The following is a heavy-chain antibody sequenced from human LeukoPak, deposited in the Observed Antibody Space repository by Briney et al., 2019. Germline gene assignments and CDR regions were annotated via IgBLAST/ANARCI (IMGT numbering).Heavy chain of an antibody. V-gene: IGHV1-18*01. Sequence: ASVKVSCKASGYTFTSYGISWVRQAPGQGLEWMGWISAYNGNTNYAQKLQGRVTMTTDTSTSTAYMELRSLRSDDTAVYYCARDSYGSGSYYSDYWGQGTLVTVSS. CDR2: ISAYNGNT. CDR3: ARDSYGSGSYYSDY. CDR1: GYTFTSYG. J-gene: IGHJ4*02. D-gene: IGHD3-10*01.